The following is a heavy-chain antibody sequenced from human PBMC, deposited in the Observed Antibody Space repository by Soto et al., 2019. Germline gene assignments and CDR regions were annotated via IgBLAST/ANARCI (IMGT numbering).Heavy chain of an antibody. V-gene: IGHV2-5*02. J-gene: IGHJ4*02. CDR2: IYWDDDT. CDR1: GFSLSTYGVG. Sequence: QITLKESGPTLVKPTQTLTLTCNFSGFSLSTYGVGVGWIRQPPGKALEWLALIYWDDDTRFSPSLNSRLAITKDTSKSQVVLTMTHMDPVDTATYYCAHRPGFSMAFDYWGPGSLFTVSS. CDR3: AHRPGFSMAFDY. D-gene: IGHD3-10*01.